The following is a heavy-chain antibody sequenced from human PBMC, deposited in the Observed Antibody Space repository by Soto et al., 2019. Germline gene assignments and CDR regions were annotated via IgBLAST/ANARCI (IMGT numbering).Heavy chain of an antibody. CDR3: ARDQRYSSSWFGPTDY. Sequence: QVQLVESGGGVVQPGRSLRLSCAASGFTFSSYGMHWVRQAPGKGLEWVAVIWYDGSNKYYADSVKGRFTISRDNSKNTLYLQMTSLRAEDTAVYYCARDQRYSSSWFGPTDYWGQGTLVTVSS. D-gene: IGHD6-13*01. J-gene: IGHJ4*02. CDR1: GFTFSSYG. CDR2: IWYDGSNK. V-gene: IGHV3-33*01.